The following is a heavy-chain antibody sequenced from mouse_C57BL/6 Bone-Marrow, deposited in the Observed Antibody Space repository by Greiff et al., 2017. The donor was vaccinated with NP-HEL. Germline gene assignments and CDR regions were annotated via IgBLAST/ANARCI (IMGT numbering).Heavy chain of an antibody. CDR1: GYTFTSYW. V-gene: IGHV1-5*01. CDR3: TRGYYGGVYFGY. CDR2: IYPGNSDT. J-gene: IGHJ2*01. Sequence: VQLQQSGTVLARPGASVKMSCKTSGYTFTSYWMHWVKQRPGQGLEWIGAIYPGNSDTSYNQKFKGKAKLTADTSASTAYMELSSLTNEDSAVYYCTRGYYGGVYFGYWGHGTTLTVST. D-gene: IGHD1-1*01.